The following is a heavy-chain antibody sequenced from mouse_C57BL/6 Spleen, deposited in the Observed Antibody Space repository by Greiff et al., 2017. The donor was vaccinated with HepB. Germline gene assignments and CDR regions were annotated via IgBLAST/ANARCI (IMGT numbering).Heavy chain of an antibody. CDR2: IRSKSNNYAT. CDR3: VRFYGYFDV. J-gene: IGHJ1*03. CDR1: GFSFNTYA. V-gene: IGHV10-1*01. Sequence: DVMLVESGGGLVQPKGSLKLSCAASGFSFNTYAMNWVRQAPGKGLEWVARIRSKSNNYATYYADSVKDRFTISRDDSESMLYLQMNNLKTEDTAMYYCVRFYGYFDVWGTGTTVTVSS.